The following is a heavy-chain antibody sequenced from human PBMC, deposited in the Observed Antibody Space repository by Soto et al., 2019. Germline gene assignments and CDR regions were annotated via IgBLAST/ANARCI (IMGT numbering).Heavy chain of an antibody. D-gene: IGHD3-22*01. CDR1: GFTFNSYA. V-gene: IGHV3-30-3*01. Sequence: QVQLVESGGGVVQPGRSLRLSCAASGFTFNSYAMHWVRQAPGKGLEWVAVISYDGSNKYYADSVKGRFTMSRDNSKSTLYLQMNSLRPEDTAVYSCARTYYYSSGYYLLYYYGMDVWGQGITVTVSS. J-gene: IGHJ6*02. CDR3: ARTYYYSSGYYLLYYYGMDV. CDR2: ISYDGSNK.